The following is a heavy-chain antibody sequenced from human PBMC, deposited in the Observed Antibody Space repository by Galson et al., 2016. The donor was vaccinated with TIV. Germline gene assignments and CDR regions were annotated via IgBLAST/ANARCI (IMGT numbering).Heavy chain of an antibody. V-gene: IGHV1-2*02. CDR1: GYIFTDYY. CDR2: INPKSGGA. D-gene: IGHD3-22*01. Sequence: SVKVSCKAPGYIFTDYYIHWVRQAPGQGLEWLGWINPKSGGAIFAQKFQGRVTLTSDTSISTAYMDLCWLTFDDTAVYYCARDDGSTSGSDYWGQGTLVTVSS. CDR3: ARDDGSTSGSDY. J-gene: IGHJ4*02.